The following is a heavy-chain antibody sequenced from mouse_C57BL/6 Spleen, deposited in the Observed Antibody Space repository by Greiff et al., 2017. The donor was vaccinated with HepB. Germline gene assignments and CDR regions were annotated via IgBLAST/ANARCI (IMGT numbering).Heavy chain of an antibody. V-gene: IGHV1-82*01. CDR2: IYPGDGDT. CDR3: ARYYGSSIYAMAY. CDR1: GYAFSSSW. Sequence: QVQLQQSGPELVKPGASVKISCKASGYAFSSSWMNWVKQRPGKGLEWIGRIYPGDGDTNYNGKFKGKATLTADKSSSTAYMQLSSLTSEDSAVYFCARYYGSSIYAMAYWGQGTSVTVSS. D-gene: IGHD1-1*01. J-gene: IGHJ4*01.